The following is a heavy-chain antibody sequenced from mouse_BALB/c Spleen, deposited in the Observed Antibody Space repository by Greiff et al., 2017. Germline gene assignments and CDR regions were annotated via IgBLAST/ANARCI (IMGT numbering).Heavy chain of an antibody. V-gene: IGHV1-54*01. CDR1: GYAFTNYL. D-gene: IGHD1-2*01. CDR3: AREGAHYYGYYDY. CDR2: INPGSGGT. J-gene: IGHJ2*01. Sequence: VQLHQSGAELVRPGTSVKVSCKASGYAFTNYLIAWVKQRPGQGLEWIGVINPGSGGTNYNEKFKGKATLTAYKSSSTAYMQLSSLTSDDSAVYFCAREGAHYYGYYDYWGQGTTLTVSS.